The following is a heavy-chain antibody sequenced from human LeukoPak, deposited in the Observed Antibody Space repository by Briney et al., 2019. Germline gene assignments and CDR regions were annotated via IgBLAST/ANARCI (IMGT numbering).Heavy chain of an antibody. D-gene: IGHD3-10*01. CDR1: GYTFTSYG. CDR2: ISAYNGNT. Sequence: ASVKVSCKASGYTFTSYGTSWVRQAPGQGLEWMGWISAYNGNTNYAQKLQGRVTMTTDTSTSTAYMELRSLRSDDTAVYYCARDGYGSGSYLWWFDPWGQGTLVTVSS. J-gene: IGHJ5*02. V-gene: IGHV1-18*04. CDR3: ARDGYGSGSYLWWFDP.